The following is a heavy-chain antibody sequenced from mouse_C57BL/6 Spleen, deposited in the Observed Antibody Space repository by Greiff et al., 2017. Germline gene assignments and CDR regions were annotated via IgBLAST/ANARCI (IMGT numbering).Heavy chain of an antibody. V-gene: IGHV1-69*01. J-gene: IGHJ2*01. Sequence: VQLQQPGAELVMPGASVKLSCKASGYTFTSYWMHWVKQRPGQGLEWIGEIDPSDSYTNYNQKFKGKSTLTVDKSSSTAYMQLSSLTSEDSAVYYCARLVTTGGYFDYWGQGTTLTVSS. D-gene: IGHD2-2*01. CDR1: GYTFTSYW. CDR3: ARLVTTGGYFDY. CDR2: IDPSDSYT.